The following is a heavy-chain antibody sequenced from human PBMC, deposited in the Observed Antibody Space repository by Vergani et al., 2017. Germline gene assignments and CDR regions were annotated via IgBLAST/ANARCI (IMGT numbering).Heavy chain of an antibody. D-gene: IGHD6-13*01. CDR1: GYSFTSYW. CDR3: ARSQQLVPPYYYYGMDV. J-gene: IGHJ6*02. CDR2: IYPGDSDT. V-gene: IGHV5-51*01. Sequence: EVQLVQSGAEVKKPGESLKISCKGSGYSFTSYWIGWVRQMPGKGLEWMGIIYPGDSDTRYSPSFQGQVTLSADKSISTAYLQWSSLKASDTAMYYCARSQQLVPPYYYYGMDVWGQGTTVTVSS.